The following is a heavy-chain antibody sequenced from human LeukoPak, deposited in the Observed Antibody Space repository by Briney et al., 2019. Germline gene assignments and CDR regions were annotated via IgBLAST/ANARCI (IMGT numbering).Heavy chain of an antibody. CDR3: ARDVDCGDYAFDY. D-gene: IGHD2-21*01. V-gene: IGHV3-30*03. CDR2: ISYDGSNK. J-gene: IGHJ4*02. Sequence: GRSLRLSCAASRFTFSSYGMHWVRQAPGKGLEWVAVISYDGSNKYYADSVKGRFTISRDNSKNTLYLQMNSLRAEDTAVYYCARDVDCGDYAFDYWGQGTLVTVSS. CDR1: RFTFSSYG.